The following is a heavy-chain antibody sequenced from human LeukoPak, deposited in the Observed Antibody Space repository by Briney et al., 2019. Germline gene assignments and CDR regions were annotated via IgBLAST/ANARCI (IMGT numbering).Heavy chain of an antibody. V-gene: IGHV4-4*02. CDR2: IYHTGST. Sequence: LSXTCAVXXXXXXXXXWWXXVXQPPXXGLEWIGEIYHTGSTNYSPSLRSRVTMSIDKSNNQFSLNLNSVTAADTAVYYCAKSGDYLWDYWGQGTLVTVSS. J-gene: IGHJ4*02. CDR3: AKSGDYLWDY. CDR1: XXXXXXXXW. D-gene: IGHD3-16*01.